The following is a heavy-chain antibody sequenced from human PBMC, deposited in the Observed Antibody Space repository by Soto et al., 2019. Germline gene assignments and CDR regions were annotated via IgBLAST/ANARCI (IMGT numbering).Heavy chain of an antibody. CDR2: IYYSGNT. V-gene: IGHV4-59*01. CDR3: AGLYSSSPFFNY. Sequence: SETLSLTCTVSGGSISSYYWSWIRQPPGKGLEWIGFIYYSGNTNYNPSLKSRVTMSVDTSKNQFSLKLSSVTAADTAVYYCAGLYSSSPFFNYWGQGTPVTVSS. J-gene: IGHJ4*02. CDR1: GGSISSYY. D-gene: IGHD6-6*01.